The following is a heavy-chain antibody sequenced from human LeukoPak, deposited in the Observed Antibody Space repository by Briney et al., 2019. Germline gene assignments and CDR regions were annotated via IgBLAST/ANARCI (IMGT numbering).Heavy chain of an antibody. Sequence: GGSLRLSCAASGFIFSNSGMHWVRQAPGKGLEGVTVIYTDGSTKYYADSVKGRFTSSRDNSQNTLYLQMNSLRAEDTAVYYCARNSGGRRYYFTEWGQGTLVTVSS. D-gene: IGHD3-10*01. CDR2: IYTDGSTK. CDR3: ARNSGGRRYYFTE. V-gene: IGHV3-33*01. CDR1: GFIFSNSG. J-gene: IGHJ4*02.